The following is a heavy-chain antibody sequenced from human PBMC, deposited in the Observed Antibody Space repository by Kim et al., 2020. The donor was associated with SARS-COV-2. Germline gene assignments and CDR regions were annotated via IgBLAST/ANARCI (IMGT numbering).Heavy chain of an antibody. V-gene: IGHV4-59*09. CDR3: ARGGRYSSEYNWFDP. D-gene: IGHD6-19*01. J-gene: IGHJ5*02. Sequence: NPSLKSRVTISADTSKNLVSVKLNCVTAADTAVYFCARGGRYSSEYNWFDPWGQGTLVTVSS.